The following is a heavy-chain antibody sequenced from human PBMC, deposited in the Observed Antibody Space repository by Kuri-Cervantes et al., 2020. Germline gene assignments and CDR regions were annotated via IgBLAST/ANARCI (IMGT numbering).Heavy chain of an antibody. CDR2: IYPGDSDT. J-gene: IGHJ1*01. D-gene: IGHD3-22*01. Sequence: TCAGSGYSFTSYWIGWVRQMPGKGLEWMGIIYPGDSDTRYSPSFKGQVTISADKPISTAYLQWSSLKASDTAMYYCARSDSSGYRHFQHWGQGTLVTVSS. CDR3: ARSDSSGYRHFQH. CDR1: GYSFTSYW. V-gene: IGHV5-51*04.